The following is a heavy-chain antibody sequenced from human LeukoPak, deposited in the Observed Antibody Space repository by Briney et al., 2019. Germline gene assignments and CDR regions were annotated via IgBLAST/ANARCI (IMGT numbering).Heavy chain of an antibody. CDR1: GYTFTGNY. V-gene: IGHV1-2*02. D-gene: IGHD3-10*01. J-gene: IGHJ6*03. CDR3: ARDRYGSGSYYYYYYYMDV. CDR2: INPNSGGT. Sequence: ASVKVSCKASGYTFTGNYMHWVRQAPGQGLEWMGWINPNSGGTNYAQKFQGRVTMTRDTSISTAYMELSRLRSDDTAVYYCARDRYGSGSYYYYYYYMDVWGKGTTVTVSS.